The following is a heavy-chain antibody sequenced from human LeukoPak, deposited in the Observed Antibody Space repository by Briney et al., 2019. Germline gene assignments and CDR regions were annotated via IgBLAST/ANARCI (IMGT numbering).Heavy chain of an antibody. Sequence: GGSLRLSCAASGFTFSDYYMSWIRQAPGKGLEWVSYISSSGSTIYYADSVKGRFTISRDNAKNSLYLQMNSLRAEDTAVYYCARDRKETSSGWYFEPQKSAFDIWGQGTMVTVSS. CDR1: GFTFSDYY. CDR3: ARDRKETSSGWYFEPQKSAFDI. J-gene: IGHJ3*02. D-gene: IGHD6-19*01. V-gene: IGHV3-11*01. CDR2: ISSSGSTI.